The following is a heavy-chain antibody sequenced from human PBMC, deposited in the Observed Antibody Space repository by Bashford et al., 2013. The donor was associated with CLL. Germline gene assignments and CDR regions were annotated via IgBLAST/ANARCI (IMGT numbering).Heavy chain of an antibody. V-gene: IGHV4-61*01. CDR2: VNFSGTT. CDR1: GDSVSSGSYS. CDR3: ARGDSRYFDWLFR. J-gene: IGHJ4*02. D-gene: IGHD3-9*01. Sequence: SSETLSLICTVSGDSVSSGSYSWSWIRXSPAKGLEWIGYVNFSGTTKYNPALKTRVTMSIDTSKNQISLRLTSVTAATTAVYFCARGDSRYFDWLFRWGQGTRVTVSS.